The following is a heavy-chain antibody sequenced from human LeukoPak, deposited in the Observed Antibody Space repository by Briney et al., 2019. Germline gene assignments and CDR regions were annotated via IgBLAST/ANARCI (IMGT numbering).Heavy chain of an antibody. V-gene: IGHV3-73*01. D-gene: IGHD3-10*01. CDR2: IRSNSNSYAT. CDR3: TSTIYGSGKAGY. CDR1: GFTFSGSA. Sequence: PGRSLRLSCAASGFTFSGSAIHWVRQASGKGLEWVGRIRSNSNSYATEYAASVEGRFTISRDDSKNTAYLQMNSLRTEDTAMYYCTSTIYGSGKAGYWGQGTLVTVSS. J-gene: IGHJ4*02.